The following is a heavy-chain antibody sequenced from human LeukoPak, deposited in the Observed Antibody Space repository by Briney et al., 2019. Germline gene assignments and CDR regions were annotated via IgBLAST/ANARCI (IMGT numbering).Heavy chain of an antibody. CDR3: ARGRGDY. CDR1: GFTFRISW. CDR2: NKQDGSEI. Sequence: GGSLRLSCAASGFTFRISWLNCVRQAPGKGLEWGAKNKQDGSEIYYMDSVEGRFTISKDDARNSVLLQMNSLSGEDAAIYCSARGRGDYWGQGTLVTVSS. V-gene: IGHV3-7*04. J-gene: IGHJ4*02. D-gene: IGHD3-10*01.